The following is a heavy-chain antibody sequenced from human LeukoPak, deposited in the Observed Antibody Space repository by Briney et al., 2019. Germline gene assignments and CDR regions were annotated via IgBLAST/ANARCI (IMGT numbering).Heavy chain of an antibody. J-gene: IGHJ4*02. CDR1: GGSFSGYY. CDR2: INHSGST. Sequence: SETLSLTCAVYGGSFSGYYWSWIRQPPGKGLEWIGEINHSGSTNYNPSLKSRDTISVDTSKNQFSLKLSSVTAADTAVYYCARRGRQWLVLGYFDYWGQGTLVTVSS. D-gene: IGHD6-19*01. CDR3: ARRGRQWLVLGYFDY. V-gene: IGHV4-34*01.